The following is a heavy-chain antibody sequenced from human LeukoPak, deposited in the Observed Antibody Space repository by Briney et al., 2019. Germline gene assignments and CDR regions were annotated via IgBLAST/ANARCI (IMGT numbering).Heavy chain of an antibody. CDR2: INPNSGGT. Sequence: ASVKVSCKASGYTFTSYGISWVRQAPGQGLEWMGWINPNSGGTNYAQKFQGRVTMTRDTSISTAYMELSRLRSDDTAVYYCARDDYGGNSWSDWGQGTLVTVSS. J-gene: IGHJ4*02. CDR1: GYTFTSYG. D-gene: IGHD4-23*01. CDR3: ARDDYGGNSWSD. V-gene: IGHV1-2*02.